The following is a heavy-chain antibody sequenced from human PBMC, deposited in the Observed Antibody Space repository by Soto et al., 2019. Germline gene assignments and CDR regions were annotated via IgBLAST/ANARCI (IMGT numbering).Heavy chain of an antibody. CDR3: ASRPRYYYMDV. V-gene: IGHV3-23*01. CDR2: ISGSGATS. CDR1: GFTFDNYV. Sequence: GGSLRLSCAASGFTFDNYVMSWVRQAPGKGLEWVSAISGSGATSYYADSVKGRFTISRDNSKNTLYLQMNSLRADDTAVYYCASRPRYYYMDVWGQGTTVTVSS. J-gene: IGHJ6*02.